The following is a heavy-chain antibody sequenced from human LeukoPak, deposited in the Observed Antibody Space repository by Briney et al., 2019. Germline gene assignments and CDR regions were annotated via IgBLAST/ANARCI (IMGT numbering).Heavy chain of an antibody. CDR2: ISSSSSYI. CDR1: GFTFSSYS. J-gene: IGHJ4*02. D-gene: IGHD2-2*01. Sequence: PGGSLRLSWAASGFTFSSYSMNWVRQAPGKGLEWVSSISSSSSYIYYADSVKGRFTISRDNAKNSLYLQMNSLRAEDTAVYYCARSLMAGSSTSCYDYWGQGTLVTVAS. CDR3: ARSLMAGSSTSCYDY. V-gene: IGHV3-21*01.